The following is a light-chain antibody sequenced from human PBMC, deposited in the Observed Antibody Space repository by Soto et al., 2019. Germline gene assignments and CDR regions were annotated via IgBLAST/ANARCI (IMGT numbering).Light chain of an antibody. CDR3: MQPLQTPRT. Sequence: DIVMTQSPLSPPVTPGEPASISCRSSQSLLHTNGYNYLDWYLQKPGQSPQALIYLGSNRSSGVPDRFSGSGSGTDFTLKISRVEAEDVGVYYCMQPLQTPRTFGQGTKVEIK. V-gene: IGKV2-28*01. CDR1: QSLLHTNGYNY. J-gene: IGKJ1*01. CDR2: LGS.